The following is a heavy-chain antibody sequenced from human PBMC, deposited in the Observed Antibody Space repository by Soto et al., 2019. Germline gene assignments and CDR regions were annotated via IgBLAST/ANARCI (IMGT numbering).Heavy chain of an antibody. CDR3: ARRPADTAMADWCFDL. Sequence: PSETLSLTCTVSDDSINNHYWSWIRQPPGKGLEWVGYISYSGSTNYNPSLKSRVTISVDTSKFQFSLKLRSVTAADTAVYYCARRPADTAMADWCFDLWGRGTLVTVSS. CDR2: ISYSGST. J-gene: IGHJ2*01. D-gene: IGHD5-18*01. V-gene: IGHV4-59*11. CDR1: DDSINNHY.